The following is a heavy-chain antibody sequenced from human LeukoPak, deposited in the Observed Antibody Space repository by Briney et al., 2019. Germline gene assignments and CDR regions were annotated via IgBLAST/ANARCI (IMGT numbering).Heavy chain of an antibody. V-gene: IGHV3-30-3*01. CDR3: ARDQRVGYYDSSGLDY. Sequence: GGSLRLSCAASGFTFSSYAMHWVRRAPGKGLEWVAVISYDGSNKYYADSVKGRFTISRDNSKNTLYLQMNSLRAEDTAVYYCARDQRVGYYDSSGLDYWGQGTLVTVSS. J-gene: IGHJ4*02. CDR1: GFTFSSYA. CDR2: ISYDGSNK. D-gene: IGHD3-22*01.